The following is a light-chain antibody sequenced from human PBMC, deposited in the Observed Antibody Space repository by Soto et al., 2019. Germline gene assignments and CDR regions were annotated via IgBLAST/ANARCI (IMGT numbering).Light chain of an antibody. CDR2: DAS. V-gene: IGKV1-33*01. Sequence: IRMSQSPSSLSSSVGDRVTITCQASQNINNYLNLYQQKPGRAPKLLIYDASNLEAGVPSRFRGSGSGTDFTFTISRLQPEDIATYYCQQYENLPTFGQGTRLEIK. CDR1: QNINNY. CDR3: QQYENLPT. J-gene: IGKJ5*01.